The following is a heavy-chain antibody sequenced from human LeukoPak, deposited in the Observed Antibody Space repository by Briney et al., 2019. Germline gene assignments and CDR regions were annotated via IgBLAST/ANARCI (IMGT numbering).Heavy chain of an antibody. CDR2: ICSGGST. D-gene: IGHD6-13*01. Sequence: GGSLRLSCAASGFTVSSNYMSWVRQAPGKGLEWVSVICSGGSTYYTDSVKGRFTISRDNSKNTLYLQMKSLRAEDTAVYYCARMIAAAGTTGGDYFDYWGQGTLVTVSS. J-gene: IGHJ4*02. CDR3: ARMIAAAGTTGGDYFDY. V-gene: IGHV3-53*01. CDR1: GFTVSSNY.